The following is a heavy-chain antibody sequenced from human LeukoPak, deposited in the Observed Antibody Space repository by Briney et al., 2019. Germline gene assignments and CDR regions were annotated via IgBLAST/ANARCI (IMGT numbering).Heavy chain of an antibody. CDR1: VFTFRNYA. Sequence: GGSLRLSCAASVFTFRNYAIYWVRQAPGKGLEWVSGISGSGGETYFADSVKGRFTISRDHSKNTVFLQMDSLRAEDTAVYYCAKTTAGNSSGRNPGWPVDYWGQGTLVTVSS. V-gene: IGHV3-23*01. CDR2: ISGSGGET. CDR3: AKTTAGNSSGRNPGWPVDY. D-gene: IGHD6-19*01. J-gene: IGHJ4*02.